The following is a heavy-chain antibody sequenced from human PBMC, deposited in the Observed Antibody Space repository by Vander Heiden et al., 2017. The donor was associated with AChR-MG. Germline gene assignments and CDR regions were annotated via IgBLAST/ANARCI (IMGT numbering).Heavy chain of an antibody. Sequence: QLQLQESGPGLVKPSETLSLTCTVSGGSISSSSYYWGWIRQPPGKGLEWIGSIYYSGSTYYNPSLKSRVTISVDTSKNQFSLKLSSVTAADTAVYYCARLDRYDSIRGKEHPDAFDIWGQGTMVTVSS. CDR3: ARLDRYDSIRGKEHPDAFDI. V-gene: IGHV4-39*01. D-gene: IGHD3-22*01. CDR2: IYYSGST. CDR1: GGSISSSSYY. J-gene: IGHJ3*02.